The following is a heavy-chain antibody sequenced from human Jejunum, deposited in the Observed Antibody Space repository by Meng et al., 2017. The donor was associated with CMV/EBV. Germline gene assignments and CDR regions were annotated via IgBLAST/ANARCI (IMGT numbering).Heavy chain of an antibody. J-gene: IGHJ4*02. Sequence: LRRSCAASGYTLSHYYLSWIRQAPGKGLEWVSYISNTGNTIYYADSVKGRFTLSRDNAKNSLYLQMNSLRGEDTAIYYCARGGGDPDYWGQGTLVTVSS. D-gene: IGHD2-21*01. V-gene: IGHV3-11*04. CDR2: ISNTGNTI. CDR3: ARGGGDPDY. CDR1: GYTLSHYY.